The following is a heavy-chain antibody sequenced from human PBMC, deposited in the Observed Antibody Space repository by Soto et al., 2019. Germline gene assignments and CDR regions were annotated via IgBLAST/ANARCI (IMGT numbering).Heavy chain of an antibody. Sequence: SETLSLSCAVDGGSLSGYFWTWIRQPPGTGLEWIGEINHSGSTNYNPSLKSRVTISVDTSKNQFSLKLTSVTAADTAVYYCARDKITGLFDYWGQGTLVT. D-gene: IGHD2-8*02. CDR3: ARDKITGLFDY. CDR2: INHSGST. V-gene: IGHV4-34*01. CDR1: GGSLSGYF. J-gene: IGHJ4*02.